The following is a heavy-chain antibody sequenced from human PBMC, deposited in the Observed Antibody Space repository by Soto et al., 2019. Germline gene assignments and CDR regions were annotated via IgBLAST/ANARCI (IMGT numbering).Heavy chain of an antibody. CDR2: ISYDGSNK. D-gene: IGHD1-7*01. CDR3: AKPGLELRPRGPNYFDY. V-gene: IGHV3-30*18. J-gene: IGHJ4*02. Sequence: GGSLRLSCAASGFTFSSYGMHWVRQAPGKGLEWVAVISYDGSNKYYADSVKGRFTISRDNSKNTLYLQMNSLRAEDTAVYYCAKPGLELRPRGPNYFDYWGQGTLVTGSS. CDR1: GFTFSSYG.